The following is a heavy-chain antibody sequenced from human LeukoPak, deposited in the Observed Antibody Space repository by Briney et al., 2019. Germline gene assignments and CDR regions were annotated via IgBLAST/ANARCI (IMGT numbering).Heavy chain of an antibody. V-gene: IGHV4-59*08. CDR1: GGSFSGYY. D-gene: IGHD5-18*01. CDR3: ARLNSYYFDY. CDR2: MYYSGST. J-gene: IGHJ4*02. Sequence: SETLSLTCAVYGGSFSGYYWSWIRQPPGKGLEWIGYMYYSGSTNYNPSLKSRVTISGDTSKNHFSLKLSSVTAADTAVYYCARLNSYYFDYWGQGNLVTVSS.